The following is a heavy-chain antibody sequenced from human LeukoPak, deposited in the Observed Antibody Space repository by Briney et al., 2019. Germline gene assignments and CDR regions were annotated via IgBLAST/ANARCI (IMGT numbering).Heavy chain of an antibody. CDR2: ISYDGSNK. Sequence: PGGSLRLSCAASGFTFSSYAMHWVRQAPGKGLEWVAVISYDGSNKYYADSVKGRFTISRDNSKNTLYLQMNSLRAEDTAVYYRARAKRSYYYDSSGYFGYWGQGTLVTVSS. V-gene: IGHV3-30*04. CDR1: GFTFSSYA. D-gene: IGHD3-22*01. CDR3: ARAKRSYYYDSSGYFGY. J-gene: IGHJ4*02.